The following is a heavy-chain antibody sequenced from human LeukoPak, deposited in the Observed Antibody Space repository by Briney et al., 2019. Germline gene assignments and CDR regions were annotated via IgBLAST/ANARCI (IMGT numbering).Heavy chain of an antibody. D-gene: IGHD2-2*02. CDR1: GFTFSSYW. CDR2: IKQDGSEK. V-gene: IGHV3-7*03. CDR3: ASSRVVVVPAAISV. J-gene: IGHJ6*04. Sequence: GGSLRLSCAASGFTFSSYWMSWVRQAPGKGLEWVANIKQDGSEKYYVDSVKGGFTISRDNAKNSLYLQMNSLRAEDTAVYYCASSRVVVVPAAISVWGKGTTVTVSS.